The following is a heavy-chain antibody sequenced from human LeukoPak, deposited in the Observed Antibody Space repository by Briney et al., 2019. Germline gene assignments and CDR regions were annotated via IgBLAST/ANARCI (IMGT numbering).Heavy chain of an antibody. CDR2: IRSKANSYAT. CDR3: TTTLWFGELPPLFDY. Sequence: AGGSLRLSCAASGFTFSGSAMHWVRQASGKGLEWVGRIRSKANSYATAYAASVKGRFTISRDDSNNTAYLQMNSLKTEDTAVYYCTTTLWFGELPPLFDYWGQGTLVTVSS. CDR1: GFTFSGSA. D-gene: IGHD3-10*01. J-gene: IGHJ4*02. V-gene: IGHV3-73*01.